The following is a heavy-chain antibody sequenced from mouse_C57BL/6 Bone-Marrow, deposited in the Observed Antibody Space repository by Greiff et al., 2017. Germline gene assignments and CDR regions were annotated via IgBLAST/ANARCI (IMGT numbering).Heavy chain of an antibody. Sequence: QVQLQQPGAELVRPGSSVKLSCKASGYTFTSYWMHWVKQRPIQGLEWIGNIDPSDSETHSNQKFKDKATLTVDKSSSTAYMQLSSLTSEDSAVYYCASRGYLDYWGQGTTLTVSS. CDR3: ASRGYLDY. J-gene: IGHJ2*01. V-gene: IGHV1-52*01. CDR2: IDPSDSET. CDR1: GYTFTSYW.